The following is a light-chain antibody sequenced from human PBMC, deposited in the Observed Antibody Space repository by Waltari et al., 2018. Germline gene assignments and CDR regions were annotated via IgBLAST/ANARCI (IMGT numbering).Light chain of an antibody. CDR3: SSYTSNNTRV. Sequence: QSALTQPASVSGSPGQSITISCIGTSSSVGGYNYVSWYQQFPGKAPKLMIYDVSKRPSGVSNRFSGSKSGNTASLTISGLQAEDEADYYCSSYTSNNTRVFGGGTKLTVL. J-gene: IGLJ3*02. V-gene: IGLV2-14*01. CDR2: DVS. CDR1: SSSVGGYNY.